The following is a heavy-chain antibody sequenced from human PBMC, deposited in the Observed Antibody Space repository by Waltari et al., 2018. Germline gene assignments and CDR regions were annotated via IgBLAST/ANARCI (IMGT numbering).Heavy chain of an antibody. CDR1: SGYY. J-gene: IGHJ4*02. V-gene: IGHV4-34*01. Sequence: SGYYWSWIRQPPGKGLGWIGEINHSGSTNYNPSLKSRVTISVDTSKNQFSLKLSSVTAADTAVYYCARALGLMVDYWGQGTLVTVSS. CDR2: INHSGST. CDR3: ARALGLMVDY.